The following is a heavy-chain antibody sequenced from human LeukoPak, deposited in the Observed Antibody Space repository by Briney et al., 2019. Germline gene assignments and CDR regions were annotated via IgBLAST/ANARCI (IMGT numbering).Heavy chain of an antibody. CDR2: ISYDGSNK. Sequence: PGRSLRLSCAASGFTFSSYAMHWVRQAPGKGLEWVAVISYDGSNKYYADSVKGRFTISRDNSKNTLYLQMNSLRAEDTAVYYCARAQGVFGVGYYFDYWGQGTLVTVSS. D-gene: IGHD3-3*01. V-gene: IGHV3-30-3*01. J-gene: IGHJ4*02. CDR1: GFTFSSYA. CDR3: ARAQGVFGVGYYFDY.